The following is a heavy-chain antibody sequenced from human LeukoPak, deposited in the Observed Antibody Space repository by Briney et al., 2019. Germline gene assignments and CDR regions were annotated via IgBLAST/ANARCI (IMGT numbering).Heavy chain of an antibody. D-gene: IGHD3-3*01. CDR2: IIPILNIL. Sequence: GAAVKVSCKASGDIFSNYGISWVRQAPGQGLEWMASIIPILNILNYAQKFQGRLTISADKPTSTAYMKLSSLTSEDTAVYYCARDPDDLLSGGSYYDNGMDVWGQGTTVTVSS. V-gene: IGHV1-69*04. CDR1: GDIFSNYG. CDR3: ARDPDDLLSGGSYYDNGMDV. J-gene: IGHJ6*02.